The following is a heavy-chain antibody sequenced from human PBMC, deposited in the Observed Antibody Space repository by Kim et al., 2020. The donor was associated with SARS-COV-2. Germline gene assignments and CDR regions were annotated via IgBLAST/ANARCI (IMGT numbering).Heavy chain of an antibody. CDR1: GFTFSSYS. D-gene: IGHD2-15*01. J-gene: IGHJ4*02. Sequence: GGSLRLSCAASGFTFSSYSMNWVRQAPGKGLEWVSYISSSSSTIYYADSVKGRFTISRDNAKNSLYLQMNSLRDEDTAVYYCARMSDIVVVVAAYYFDYWGQGTLVTVSS. CDR3: ARMSDIVVVVAAYYFDY. V-gene: IGHV3-48*02. CDR2: ISSSSSTI.